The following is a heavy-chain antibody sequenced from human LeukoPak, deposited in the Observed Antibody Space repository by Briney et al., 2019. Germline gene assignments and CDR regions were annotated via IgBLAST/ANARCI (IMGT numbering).Heavy chain of an antibody. CDR1: GGSISSYY. CDR2: IYYSGST. Sequence: PSETLSLTCTVSGGSISSYYWSWIRQPPGKGLEWIGYIYYSGSTNYNPSLKSRVTISVDTSKNQFSLKLSSVTAADTAVYYCARGTPYGGNRAGWFDPWGQGTLVTVSS. CDR3: ARGTPYGGNRAGWFDP. J-gene: IGHJ5*02. V-gene: IGHV4-59*01. D-gene: IGHD4-23*01.